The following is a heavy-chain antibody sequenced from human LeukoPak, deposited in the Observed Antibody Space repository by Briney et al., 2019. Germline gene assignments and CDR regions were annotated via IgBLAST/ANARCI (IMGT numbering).Heavy chain of an antibody. CDR1: GFTFSSYG. CDR3: AKEEQYIVVVPAALSDV. CDR2: ISYDGSNK. Sequence: GGPLRLSCAASGFTFSSYGMHWVRQAPGKGLEWVAVISYDGSNKYYADSVKGRFTISRDNSKNTLYLQMNSLRAEDTAVYYCAKEEQYIVVVPAALSDVWGQGTTVTVSS. J-gene: IGHJ6*02. D-gene: IGHD2-2*01. V-gene: IGHV3-30*18.